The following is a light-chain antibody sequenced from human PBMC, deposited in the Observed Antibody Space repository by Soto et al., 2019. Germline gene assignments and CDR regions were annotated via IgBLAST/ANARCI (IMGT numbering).Light chain of an antibody. J-gene: IGLJ3*02. V-gene: IGLV2-23*03. CDR2: EGI. CDR1: STDVGSYNL. Sequence: QSALTQPASVSGSPGQSITISCTGISTDVGSYNLVSWYQQHPGKAPQLMIYEGIKRPSGVSDRFSASESGNTASLTSSGLQAEDEADYYCCSYAGGSTFDGMFGGGTKLTVL. CDR3: CSYAGGSTFDGM.